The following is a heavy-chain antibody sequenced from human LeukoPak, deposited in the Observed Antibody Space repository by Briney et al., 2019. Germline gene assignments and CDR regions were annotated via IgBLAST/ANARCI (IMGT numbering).Heavy chain of an antibody. D-gene: IGHD3-3*01. V-gene: IGHV1-18*01. CDR2: ISAYNGNT. Sequence: WASVIVSCKASGYTFTSYGISWVRQAPGQGLEWMGWISAYNGNTNYAQKLQGRVTMTTDTSTSTAYMELRSLRSDDTAVYYCAREAGVVPGWYFDLWGRGTLVTVSS. CDR1: GYTFTSYG. J-gene: IGHJ2*01. CDR3: AREAGVVPGWYFDL.